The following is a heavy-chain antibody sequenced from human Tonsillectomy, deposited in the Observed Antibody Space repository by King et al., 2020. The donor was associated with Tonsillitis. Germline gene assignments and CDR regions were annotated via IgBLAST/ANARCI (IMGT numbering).Heavy chain of an antibody. CDR3: ARGQGGVGQGSFKP. CDR1: GFTFSNYN. V-gene: IGHV3-21*01. D-gene: IGHD1-26*01. CDR2: ISSSGSYT. Sequence: VQLVESGGGLVKPGESLRLSCAASGFTFSNYNMNWVRQAPGKGLEWVSSISSSGSYTYYADSVKGRFTISRDNAKNSLYLQMNSLRAEDTAVYYCARGQGGVGQGSFKPWGKGTLVTVSS. J-gene: IGHJ1*01.